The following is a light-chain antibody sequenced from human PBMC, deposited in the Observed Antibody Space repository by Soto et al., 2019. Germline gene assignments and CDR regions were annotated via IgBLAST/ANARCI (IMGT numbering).Light chain of an antibody. J-gene: IGKJ4*01. CDR2: CAS. CDR3: QQYYSSPLT. Sequence: DIVMTQSPDSLAVSLGERATINCKSSQSVLYNSNNKNFLAWYQQTPGQPPKLLIYCASTRESGVPDRFSGNGSGTDFTLTIGSLQAEDVAVYYCQQYYSSPLTFGGGTKVEIK. V-gene: IGKV4-1*01. CDR1: QSVLYNSNNKNF.